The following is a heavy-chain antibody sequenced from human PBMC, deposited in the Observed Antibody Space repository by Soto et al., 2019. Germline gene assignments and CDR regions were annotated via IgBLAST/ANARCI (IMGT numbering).Heavy chain of an antibody. D-gene: IGHD3-22*01. J-gene: IGHJ4*02. Sequence: QVQLQESDPGLVKPSQTLSLTCFVSGGAISSGGHFWSWIRQHPGKVLQRIGYVYYSGSTHYDPSLRGRVSISVNTSKNQCSLKLTTVTGADTAVYFCATCTGYYPYCFDSWGQGALVTVST. V-gene: IGHV4-31*02. CDR2: VYYSGST. CDR3: ATCTGYYPYCFDS. CDR1: GGAISSGGHF.